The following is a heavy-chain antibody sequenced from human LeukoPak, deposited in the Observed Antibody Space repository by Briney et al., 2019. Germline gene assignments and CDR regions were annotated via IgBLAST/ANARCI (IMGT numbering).Heavy chain of an antibody. CDR3: LVMGATWAY. V-gene: IGHV1-46*01. D-gene: IGHD1-26*01. Sequence: ASVKISCRSSGYTFTSYYMHWVRQAPGQGLEWMGIINPSGGSTNYAQKFQGRVTMTRDTSTSTVYMELSSLRSEDTAVHYCLVMGATWAYWGQGTLVTVSS. CDR2: INPSGGST. CDR1: GYTFTSYY. J-gene: IGHJ4*02.